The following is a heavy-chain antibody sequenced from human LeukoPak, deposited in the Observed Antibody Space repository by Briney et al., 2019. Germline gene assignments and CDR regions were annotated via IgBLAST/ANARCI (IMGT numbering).Heavy chain of an antibody. D-gene: IGHD4-23*01. V-gene: IGHV1-2*02. Sequence: ASVTVSCKASGYTYTDYYIHWVRQAPGQGLEWMGWIHPNTGGTYFAQNFQGRVTMTVDTSISTAYMELSRLTSDDTAVYYCAGPTTTVVSIYWGQGTLVSVSS. J-gene: IGHJ4*02. CDR2: IHPNTGGT. CDR1: GYTYTDYY. CDR3: AGPTTTVVSIY.